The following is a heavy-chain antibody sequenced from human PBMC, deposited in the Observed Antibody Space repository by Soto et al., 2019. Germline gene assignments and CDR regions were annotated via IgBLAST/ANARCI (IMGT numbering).Heavy chain of an antibody. Sequence: WGSLRLSCAASGFTFSSYAMSWVRQAPGKGLEWVSAISGSGGSTYYADSVKGRFTISRDNSKNTLYLQMNSLRAEDTAVYYCAKGVDTSVAGTGGFDYWGQGTLVTVSS. J-gene: IGHJ4*02. CDR1: GFTFSSYA. CDR2: ISGSGGST. V-gene: IGHV3-23*01. D-gene: IGHD6-19*01. CDR3: AKGVDTSVAGTGGFDY.